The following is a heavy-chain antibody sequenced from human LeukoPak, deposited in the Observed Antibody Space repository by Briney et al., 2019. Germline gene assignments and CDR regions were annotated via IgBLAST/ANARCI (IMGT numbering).Heavy chain of an antibody. CDR2: ISYDGSNK. D-gene: IGHD5-18*01. CDR1: GFTFSSYA. V-gene: IGHV3-30-3*01. CDR3: ARGARGYSYGYLDYFDY. Sequence: GGSLRLSCAASGFTFSSYAMHWVRQAPGKGLEWVAVISYDGSNKYYADSVKGRFTISRDNSKNTLYLQMNSLRAEDAAVYYCARGARGYSYGYLDYFDYWGQGTLVTVSS. J-gene: IGHJ4*02.